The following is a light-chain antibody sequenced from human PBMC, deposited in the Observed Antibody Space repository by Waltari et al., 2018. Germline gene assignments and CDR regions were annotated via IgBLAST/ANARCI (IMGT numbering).Light chain of an antibody. V-gene: IGLV3-21*02. CDR3: HVWDSSNDHLVI. CDR1: NIERKT. J-gene: IGLJ2*01. Sequence: SYVLTQPPSVSVAPGQTATITCGGNNIERKTVHWYQQRPGQAPVVVVYDDTDRPSRVPDRFSGANSGNTATLTRNRVEVGDEADYYCHVWDSSNDHLVIFGGGTRLTVL. CDR2: DDT.